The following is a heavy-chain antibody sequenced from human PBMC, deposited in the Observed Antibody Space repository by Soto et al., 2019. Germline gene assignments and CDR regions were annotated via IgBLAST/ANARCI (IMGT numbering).Heavy chain of an antibody. V-gene: IGHV1-69*12. D-gene: IGHD2-15*01. CDR3: ARHDCISSSCYYYYYYGMDV. J-gene: IGHJ6*02. CDR1: GGTFSSYA. Sequence: QVQLVQAGAAVKKPGSSVKVSCKASGGTFSSYAISWVRQAPGQGLEWMGGIIPIFDTANYAQKFQGRVTITADESTSKAYMELSSQRSEDTAVYYCARHDCISSSCYYYYYYGMDVWGQGTTVTVSS. CDR2: IIPIFDTA.